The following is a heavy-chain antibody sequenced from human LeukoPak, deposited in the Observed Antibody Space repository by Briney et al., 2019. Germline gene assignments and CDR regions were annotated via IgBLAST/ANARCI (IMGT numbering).Heavy chain of an antibody. CDR2: IYNSGTT. CDR1: GGPFSGYF. D-gene: IGHD3-10*01. CDR3: ARRYYYNLGSFPFDF. J-gene: IGHJ4*02. V-gene: IGHV4-34*01. Sequence: NASETLSLTCAVSGGPFSGYFWSWIRQSSGKGLEWIGEIYNSGTTNYNPSLNSRVTISEGTSKNQFYLNLSSVTAADTAVYYCARRYYYNLGSFPFDFWGQGTLVTVSS.